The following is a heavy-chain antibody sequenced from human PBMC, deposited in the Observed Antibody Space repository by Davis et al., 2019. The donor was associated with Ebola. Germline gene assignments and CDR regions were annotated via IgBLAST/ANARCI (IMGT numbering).Heavy chain of an antibody. D-gene: IGHD5-18*01. J-gene: IGHJ5*02. CDR1: GFKFSDYW. CDR3: ARVLYSYGWEWYDP. V-gene: IGHV3-7*04. Sequence: PGGSLRLSCEGSGFKFSDYWMGWVRQAPGKGLDWVATMADESEKYYVDSVKGRFTISRDNAKNTLYLQMNSLRAEDTAVYYCARVLYSYGWEWYDPWGQGTLVTVSS. CDR2: MADESEK.